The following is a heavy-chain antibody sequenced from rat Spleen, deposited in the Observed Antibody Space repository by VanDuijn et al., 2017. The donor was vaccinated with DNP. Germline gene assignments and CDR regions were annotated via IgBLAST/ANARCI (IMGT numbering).Heavy chain of an antibody. V-gene: IGHV2S63*01. CDR3: TGVGAY. CDR2: IWSGGST. J-gene: IGHJ3*01. Sequence: VQLKESGPGLVQPSQTLSLTCTVSGFSLTDSSVHWVRQPPGKGLEWMGLIWSGGSTAYNSALNSRLSISRDTSKSQVFLKMNSLQTEDTAIYFCTGVGAYWGQGTLVTVSS. CDR1: GFSLTDSS.